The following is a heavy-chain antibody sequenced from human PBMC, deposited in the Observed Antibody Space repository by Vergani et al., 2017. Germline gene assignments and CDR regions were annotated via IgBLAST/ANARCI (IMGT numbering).Heavy chain of an antibody. CDR3: ARERAPTGVFDY. CDR2: IYYSGST. Sequence: QVQLQQWGAGLLKPSETLSLTCAVYGGSFSSYYWSWIRQPPGKGLEWIGYIYYSGSTNYNPSLKSRVTISVDTSKNQFSLKLSSVTAADTAVYYCARERAPTGVFDYWGQGTLVTVSS. J-gene: IGHJ4*02. V-gene: IGHV4-34*11. CDR1: GGSFSSYY. D-gene: IGHD7-27*01.